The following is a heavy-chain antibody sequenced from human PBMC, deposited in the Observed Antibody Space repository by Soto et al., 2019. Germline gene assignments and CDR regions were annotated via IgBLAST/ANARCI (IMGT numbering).Heavy chain of an antibody. V-gene: IGHV3-30-3*01. CDR2: ISYDGSNK. J-gene: IGHJ4*02. CDR3: ARGRVVVVPAAPFDY. CDR1: GFTFSSYA. D-gene: IGHD2-2*01. Sequence: QVQLVESGGGVVQPGRSLRLSCAASGFTFSSYAMHWVRQAPGKGLEWVAVISYDGSNKYYADSVKGRFTISRDNSKNTLYLQMNSLRDEDTAVYYCARGRVVVVPAAPFDYWGQGTLVTVSS.